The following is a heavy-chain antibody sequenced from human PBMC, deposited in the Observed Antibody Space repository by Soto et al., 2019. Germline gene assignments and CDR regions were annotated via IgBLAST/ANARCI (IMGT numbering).Heavy chain of an antibody. Sequence: SGPTLVNPTQTLTLTCTFSGFSLSTSGMCVSWIRQPPGKALEWLALIDWDDDKYYSTSLKTRLTISKDTSKNQVVLTMTNMDPVDTATYYCARYRGGTTDYYYYGIDVWGQGTTVTVSS. CDR1: GFSLSTSGMC. J-gene: IGHJ6*02. D-gene: IGHD2-15*01. CDR2: IDWDDDK. CDR3: ARYRGGTTDYYYYGIDV. V-gene: IGHV2-70*01.